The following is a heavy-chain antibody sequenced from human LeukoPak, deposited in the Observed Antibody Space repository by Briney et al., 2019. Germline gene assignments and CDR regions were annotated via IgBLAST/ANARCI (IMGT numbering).Heavy chain of an antibody. CDR3: ARGVGRYDFWSGYNYRPYYYYYMDV. CDR2: INHSGST. J-gene: IGHJ6*03. D-gene: IGHD3-3*01. V-gene: IGHV4-34*01. Sequence: SETLSLTCAVYGGSFSGYYWSWIRQPPGKGLEWIGEINHSGSTNYNPSLKSRVTISVDTSKNQFSLKLSSVTAADTAVYYCARGVGRYDFWSGYNYRPYYYYYMDVWGEGATVTVSS. CDR1: GGSFSGYY.